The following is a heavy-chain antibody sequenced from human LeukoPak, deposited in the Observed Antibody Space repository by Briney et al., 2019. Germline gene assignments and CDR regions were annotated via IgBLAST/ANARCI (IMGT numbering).Heavy chain of an antibody. Sequence: PGGSLRLSCAASGFTFSSYAMSWVRQAPGKGLEWVSAISGSGGSTYYADSVKGRFTISRDNSKNTLYLQMNSLRAEDTAVYYCAKPGRPYQLPLYYFDYWGQGTLVTVSS. CDR1: GFTFSSYA. D-gene: IGHD2-2*01. CDR2: ISGSGGST. J-gene: IGHJ4*02. CDR3: AKPGRPYQLPLYYFDY. V-gene: IGHV3-23*01.